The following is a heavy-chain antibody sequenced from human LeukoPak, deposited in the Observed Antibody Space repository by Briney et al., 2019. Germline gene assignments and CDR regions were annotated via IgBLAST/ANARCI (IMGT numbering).Heavy chain of an antibody. J-gene: IGHJ4*02. CDR1: GFTFSSYG. V-gene: IGHV3-23*01. CDR2: ISGSGGST. Sequence: GGSLKLSCAASGFTFSSYGMSWVRQAPGKGLEWVSAISGSGGSTYYADSVKGRFTISRDNSKNTLYLQMNSLRAEDTAVYYCANTYYYDSSGYPGGYWGQGTLVTVSS. CDR3: ANTYYYDSSGYPGGY. D-gene: IGHD3-22*01.